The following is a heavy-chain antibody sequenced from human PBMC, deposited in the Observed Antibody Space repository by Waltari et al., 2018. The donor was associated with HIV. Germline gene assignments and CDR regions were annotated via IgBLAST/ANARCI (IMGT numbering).Heavy chain of an antibody. J-gene: IGHJ4*02. CDR1: GFTFSSYA. CDR2: IAYDGSNK. Sequence: QVQLVESGGGVVQPGRSLRLSCAASGFTFSSYAMHWVRQAPGKGLGWVAVIAYDGSNKYYADSVKGRFTIARDNSKNTLYLQMNSLRAEDTAVYYCARDPQYCSSTSCSYYFDYWGQGTLVTVSS. V-gene: IGHV3-30-3*01. D-gene: IGHD2-2*01. CDR3: ARDPQYCSSTSCSYYFDY.